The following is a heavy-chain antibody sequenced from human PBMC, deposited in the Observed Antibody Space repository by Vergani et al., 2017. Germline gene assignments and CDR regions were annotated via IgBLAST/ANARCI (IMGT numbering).Heavy chain of an antibody. V-gene: IGHV4-39*01. CDR1: GGPISSSSYY. J-gene: IGHJ4*02. CDR2: IYYSGST. CDR3: ARRVATVTPRYFDY. Sequence: QLQLQESGPGLVKPSETLSLTCTVSGGPISSSSYYWGWIRQPPGKGLEWIGSIYYSGSTYYNPSLKSRVTIPVDTSKNQFSLKLSSVTAADTAVYYCARRVATVTPRYFDYWGQGTLVTVSS. D-gene: IGHD4-11*01.